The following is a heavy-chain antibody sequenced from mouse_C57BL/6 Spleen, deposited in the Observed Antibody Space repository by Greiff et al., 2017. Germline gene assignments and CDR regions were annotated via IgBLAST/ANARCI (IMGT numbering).Heavy chain of an antibody. J-gene: IGHJ4*01. CDR2: ISSGSSTI. V-gene: IGHV5-17*01. CDR3: ARGYDYDEVDY. Sequence: EVQVVESGGGLVKPGGSLKLSCAASGFTFSDYGMHWVRQAPEKGLEWVAYISSGSSTIYYADTVKGRFTISRDNAKNTLFLQMTSLRSEDTAMYYCARGYDYDEVDYWGQGTSVTVSS. D-gene: IGHD2-4*01. CDR1: GFTFSDYG.